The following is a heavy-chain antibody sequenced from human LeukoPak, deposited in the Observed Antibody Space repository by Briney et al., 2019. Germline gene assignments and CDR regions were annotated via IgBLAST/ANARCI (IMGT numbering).Heavy chain of an antibody. CDR1: GDSVSSNSAA. CDR3: ARDRGDKGGSCFDY. V-gene: IGHV6-1*01. D-gene: IGHD2-15*01. Sequence: SQTLSLTCAISGDSVSSNSAAWNWIRQSPSRGLEWLGRTYYRSKWCNDYAVSVQSRITINPDTSKNQSSLQLNSVTPADTAVYYCARDRGDKGGSCFDYWAREPWSPSPQ. CDR2: TYYRSKWCN. J-gene: IGHJ4*02.